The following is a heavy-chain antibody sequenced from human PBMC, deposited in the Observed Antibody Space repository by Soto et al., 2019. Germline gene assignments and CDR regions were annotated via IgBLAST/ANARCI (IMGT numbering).Heavy chain of an antibody. J-gene: IGHJ5*02. CDR3: ARYPGVSPTHHFDP. CDR2: TYHDGST. V-gene: IGHV4-39*07. Sequence: PSETLSLTCTVSGGSISSGDYYWSWIRQPPGKGLEWIGETYHDGSTNYTPSLKSRVNISVEKSKNQFSLKVTSVTAADTAVYYCARYPGVSPTHHFDPWGQGTLVTVSS. D-gene: IGHD6-13*01. CDR1: GGSISSGDYY.